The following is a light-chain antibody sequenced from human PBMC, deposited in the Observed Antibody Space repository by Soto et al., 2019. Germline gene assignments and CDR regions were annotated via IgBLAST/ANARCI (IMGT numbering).Light chain of an antibody. CDR3: QQYRDLPQT. J-gene: IGKJ1*01. CDR2: NSS. CDR1: QSVRSNY. Sequence: EIVLTQSPGTLSLYPGERATLSCRASQSVRSNYLAWYQQKPGQAPRLLIYNSSTRATGIPDRFSGSGSGTDFTLTISRLEPEDFVLYYCQQYRDLPQTFGQGTKVEIK. V-gene: IGKV3-20*01.